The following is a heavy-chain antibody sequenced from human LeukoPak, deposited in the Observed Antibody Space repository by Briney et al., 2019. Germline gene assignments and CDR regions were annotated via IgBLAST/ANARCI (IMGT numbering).Heavy chain of an antibody. V-gene: IGHV4-34*01. Sequence: SETLSLTCAVYGGSFSGYYWSWIRQPPGKGLEWIGEINHSGSTNYNPSLKSRVTISVDTSKNQFSLKLSSVTAADTAVCYCARGRLLSVYSYGYVFDYWGQGTLVTVSS. CDR3: ARGRLLSVYSYGYVFDY. D-gene: IGHD5-18*01. J-gene: IGHJ4*02. CDR1: GGSFSGYY. CDR2: INHSGST.